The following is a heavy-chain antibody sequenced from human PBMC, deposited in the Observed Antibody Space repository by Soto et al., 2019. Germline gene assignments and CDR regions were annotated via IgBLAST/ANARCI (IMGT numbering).Heavy chain of an antibody. Sequence: PGGTLRLYCAASGFTFSRYWMSWVRQAPRKGLEWVANIKQDGSEKYYVDSVKGRFTISRDNAKDSVYLQMNSLRAEDTAVYYCVRDFEGSYGYGPFEYWGQGTLVTVSS. V-gene: IGHV3-7*03. J-gene: IGHJ4*02. CDR2: IKQDGSEK. D-gene: IGHD5-18*01. CDR1: GFTFSRYW. CDR3: VRDFEGSYGYGPFEY.